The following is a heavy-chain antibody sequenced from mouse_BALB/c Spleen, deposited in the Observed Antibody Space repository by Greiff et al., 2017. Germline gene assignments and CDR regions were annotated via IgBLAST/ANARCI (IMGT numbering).Heavy chain of an antibody. D-gene: IGHD1-1*01. CDR3: ARSDYYGSSYEDYFDY. V-gene: IGHV1-9*01. J-gene: IGHJ2*01. CDR1: GYTFSSYW. Sequence: QVQLQQSGAELMKPGASVKISCKATGYTFSSYWIEWVKQRPGHGLEWIGEILPGSGSTNYNEKFKGKATFTADTSSNPAYMQLSSLTSEDSAVYYCARSDYYGSSYEDYFDYWGQGTTLTVSS. CDR2: ILPGSGST.